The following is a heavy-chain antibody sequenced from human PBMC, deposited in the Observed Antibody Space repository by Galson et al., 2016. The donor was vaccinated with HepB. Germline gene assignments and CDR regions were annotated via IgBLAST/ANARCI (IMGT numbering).Heavy chain of an antibody. D-gene: IGHD2-15*01. CDR2: ISYSGNT. Sequence: ETLSLTCAVYGGPFSGYYWSWIRQPPGKGLEWIGEISYSGNTNYNPSLKTRITMSVDTSRNQFSLRVTSVTAGDTAVYYCARAGWCSGGGCSYFGYWGQGNLITVSS. J-gene: IGHJ4*02. CDR3: ARAGWCSGGGCSYFGY. CDR1: GGPFSGYY. V-gene: IGHV4-34*01.